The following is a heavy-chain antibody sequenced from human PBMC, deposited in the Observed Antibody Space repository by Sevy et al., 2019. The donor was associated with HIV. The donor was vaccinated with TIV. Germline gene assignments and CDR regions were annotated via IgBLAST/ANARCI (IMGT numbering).Heavy chain of an antibody. CDR1: GFTFDDYA. J-gene: IGHJ4*02. CDR2: ISWNSGSI. V-gene: IGHV3-9*01. D-gene: IGHD6-13*01. CDR3: EKVGRRGSSWYFFDY. Sequence: GGSLRLSCAASGFTFDDYAMHWVRQAPGKGLEWVSGISWNSGSIGYADSVKGRFTISRDNAKNSLYLQMNSLRAEDTASYYCEKVGRRGSSWYFFDYWGQGTLVTVSS.